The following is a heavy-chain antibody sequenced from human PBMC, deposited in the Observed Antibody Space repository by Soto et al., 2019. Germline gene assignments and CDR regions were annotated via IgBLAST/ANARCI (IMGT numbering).Heavy chain of an antibody. J-gene: IGHJ6*02. CDR2: IYYSGST. D-gene: IGHD4-4*01. Sequence: KPSETLSLTCTVSGGSISSGGYYWSWIRQHPGKGLEWIGYIYYSGSTYYNPSLKSRVTISVDTSKNQFSLKLSSVTAADTAVYYCAGGAVTTMNYYYYYGMDVWGQGTTVTVS. V-gene: IGHV4-31*03. CDR3: AGGAVTTMNYYYYYGMDV. CDR1: GGSISSGGYY.